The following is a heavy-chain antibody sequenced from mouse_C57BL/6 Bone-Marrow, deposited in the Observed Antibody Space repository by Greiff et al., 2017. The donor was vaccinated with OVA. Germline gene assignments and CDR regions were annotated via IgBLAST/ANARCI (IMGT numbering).Heavy chain of an antibody. CDR3: AREDDGSSYPWWYFDV. Sequence: QVQLQQSGAELARPGASVKLSCKASGYTFTSYGISWVKQRTGQGLEWIGEIYPRSGNTYYNEKFKGKATLTADKSSSTAYMELRSLTSEDSAVYFCAREDDGSSYPWWYFDVWGTGTTVTVSS. D-gene: IGHD1-1*01. V-gene: IGHV1-81*01. CDR1: GYTFTSYG. CDR2: IYPRSGNT. J-gene: IGHJ1*03.